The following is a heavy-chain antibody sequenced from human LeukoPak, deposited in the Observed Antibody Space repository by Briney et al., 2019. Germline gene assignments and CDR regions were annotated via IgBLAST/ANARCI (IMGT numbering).Heavy chain of an antibody. D-gene: IGHD5-18*01. CDR3: ARSLGGYSYGFGNDAFDI. V-gene: IGHV1-8*01. CDR1: GYTFTSYD. CDR2: MNPNSGNT. J-gene: IGHJ3*02. Sequence: GASVKVSCKASGYTFTSYDINWVRQATGQGLEWKGWMNPNSGNTGYAQKFQGRVTMTRNTSISTAYMELSSLRSEDTAVYYCARSLGGYSYGFGNDAFDIWGQGTMVTVSS.